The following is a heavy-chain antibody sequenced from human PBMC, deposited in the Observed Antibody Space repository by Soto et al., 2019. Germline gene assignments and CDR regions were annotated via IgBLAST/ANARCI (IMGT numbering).Heavy chain of an antibody. CDR3: ARARNYYDSSGYYQAEHFYY. Sequence: QVQLVQSGAEVKKPGSSVKVSCKASGGTFSSYAISWVRQAPGQGLEWMGGIIPIFGIANYAQKFQGRVTITADESTSTAYMELSSLRSEDTAVYYCARARNYYDSSGYYQAEHFYYWGQGTLVTVSS. J-gene: IGHJ4*02. CDR2: IIPIFGIA. D-gene: IGHD3-22*01. V-gene: IGHV1-69*01. CDR1: GGTFSSYA.